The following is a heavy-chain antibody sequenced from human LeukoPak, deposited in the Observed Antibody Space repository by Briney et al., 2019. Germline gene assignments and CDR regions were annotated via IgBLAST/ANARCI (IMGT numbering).Heavy chain of an antibody. Sequence: GESLKISCKGSGYSFTSYWIGWVRQMPGKGLEWMRIIYPGDSDTRYSPSFQGQVTISADKSISTAYLQWSSLKASDTAMYYCATDPYYYDSSGQGAFDIWGQGTMVTVSS. CDR1: GYSFTSYW. J-gene: IGHJ3*02. CDR2: IYPGDSDT. CDR3: ATDPYYYDSSGQGAFDI. V-gene: IGHV5-51*01. D-gene: IGHD3-22*01.